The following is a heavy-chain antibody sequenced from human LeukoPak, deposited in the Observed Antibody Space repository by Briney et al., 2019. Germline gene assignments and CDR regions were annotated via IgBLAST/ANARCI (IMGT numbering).Heavy chain of an antibody. J-gene: IGHJ4*02. Sequence: GGSLRLSCAASGFTFSSYAMSWVRQAPGKGLEWVSAISGSGGSTYYADSVKGRFTISRDNSKNTLYLQMNSLRAEDTAVYYCASDILTGHNPPSFDYWGQGTLVTVSS. D-gene: IGHD3-9*01. CDR2: ISGSGGST. CDR3: ASDILTGHNPPSFDY. CDR1: GFTFSSYA. V-gene: IGHV3-23*01.